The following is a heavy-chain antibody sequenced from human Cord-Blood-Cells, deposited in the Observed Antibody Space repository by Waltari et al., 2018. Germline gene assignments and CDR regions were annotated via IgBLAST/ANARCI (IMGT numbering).Heavy chain of an antibody. D-gene: IGHD3-3*01. Sequence: QVQLQQRGAGLWKPAETLSLNCALYGGSFRGYYWSWIRQPQGKGMAGIGEINPRGSTNYTPSLKGRVTISVDTSKNQFSLKLSSVTAADTAVYYCARGVRITIFGVVINHYYYYGMDVWGQGTTVTVSS. J-gene: IGHJ6*02. CDR2: INPRGST. V-gene: IGHV4-34*01. CDR3: ARGVRITIFGVVINHYYYYGMDV. CDR1: GGSFRGYY.